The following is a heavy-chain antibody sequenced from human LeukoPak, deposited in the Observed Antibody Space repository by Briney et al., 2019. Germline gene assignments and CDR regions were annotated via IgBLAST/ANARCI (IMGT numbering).Heavy chain of an antibody. D-gene: IGHD2-2*01. CDR3: AKDRIDCSSTSCYYWFDP. CDR2: ISGSGGST. V-gene: IGHV3-23*01. Sequence: GGSLRLSCAASGXTFSSYAMSWVRQAPGKGLEWVSAISGSGGSTYYADSVKGRFTISRDNSKNTLYLQMNSLRAEDTAVYYCAKDRIDCSSTSCYYWFDPWGRGTLVTVSS. J-gene: IGHJ5*02. CDR1: GXTFSSYA.